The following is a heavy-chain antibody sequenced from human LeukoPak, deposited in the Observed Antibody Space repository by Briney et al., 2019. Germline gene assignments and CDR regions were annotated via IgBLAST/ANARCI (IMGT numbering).Heavy chain of an antibody. CDR3: ATATYSGSYQYFDY. Sequence: ASVKASCKVSGYTLTELSMHWVRQAPGKGLEWMGGFDPEDGETIYAQKFQGRVTMTEDTSTDTAYMELSCLRSEDTAVYYCATATYSGSYQYFDYWGQGTLVTVSS. V-gene: IGHV1-24*01. D-gene: IGHD1-26*01. J-gene: IGHJ4*02. CDR1: GYTLTELS. CDR2: FDPEDGET.